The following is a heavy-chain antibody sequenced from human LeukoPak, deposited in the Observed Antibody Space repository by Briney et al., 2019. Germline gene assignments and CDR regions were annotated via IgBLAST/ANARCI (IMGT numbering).Heavy chain of an antibody. J-gene: IGHJ4*02. Sequence: ASVKVPFKVSGYTLSELSMHWVRQAPGKGLEWMGGFDPEDDERIYAQKFQGRVTMTEDTSTDTAYMELSSLRSEDTAIYYCATELRSGYFDYWGQGTLVTVSS. CDR1: GYTLSELS. CDR3: ATELRSGYFDY. D-gene: IGHD3-22*01. CDR2: FDPEDDER. V-gene: IGHV1-24*01.